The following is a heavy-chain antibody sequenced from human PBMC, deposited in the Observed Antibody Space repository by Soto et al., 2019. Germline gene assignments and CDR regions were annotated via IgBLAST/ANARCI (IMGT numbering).Heavy chain of an antibody. V-gene: IGHV3-30*19. CDR2: ISYDGSNK. CDR1: GFSFSSYG. CDR3: ARSGTTVPFDY. Sequence: PGGSLGLSCAASGFSFSSYGMHWVRQAPGKGLEWVAVISYDGSNKYYADSVKGRFTISRDNSKNTLYLQMNSLRAEDTAVYYCARSGTTVPFDYWGQGTLVTVSS. J-gene: IGHJ4*02. D-gene: IGHD1-7*01.